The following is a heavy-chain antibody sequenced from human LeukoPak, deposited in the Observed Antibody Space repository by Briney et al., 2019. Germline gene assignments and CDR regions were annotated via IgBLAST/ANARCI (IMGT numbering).Heavy chain of an antibody. CDR3: ARRVVTPNYYCYMDV. Sequence: PGGSLKISCQGSGYRFTSYWIGGVRQMPGKGLDWMGIIYPGESDTRYSPSFQGQVTISADKSISTAYLQWSSLKASDTAMYYCARRVVTPNYYCYMDVWGKGTTVTVSS. D-gene: IGHD4-23*01. CDR1: GYRFTSYW. V-gene: IGHV5-51*01. CDR2: IYPGESDT. J-gene: IGHJ6*03.